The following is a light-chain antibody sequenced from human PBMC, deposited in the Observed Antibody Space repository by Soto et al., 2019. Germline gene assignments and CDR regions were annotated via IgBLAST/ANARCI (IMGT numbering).Light chain of an antibody. J-gene: IGKJ1*01. CDR3: QQYNSWPPLT. CDR2: GAS. V-gene: IGKV3-15*01. CDR1: QTVSTN. Sequence: EIVMTQSPDTLSVSPGDRATLSCRASQTVSTNLAWYQQKPGQAPRLLIYGASTRATGVPDRFSGSGSRTEFTLTISSLQSEDFAVYYCQQYNSWPPLTFGQGTKGGYQ.